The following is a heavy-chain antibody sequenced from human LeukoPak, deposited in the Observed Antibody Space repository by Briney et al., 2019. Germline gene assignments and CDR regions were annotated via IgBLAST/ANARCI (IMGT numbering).Heavy chain of an antibody. V-gene: IGHV4-61*01. CDR3: ARDLASSSSSGALYYFDY. CDR1: GGSVSSGSYY. CDR2: IYYSGST. D-gene: IGHD6-6*01. Sequence: KPSETLSLTCTVSGGSVSSGSYYWSWIRQPPGKGLEWIGYIYYSGSTNYDPSLKSRVTISVDTSKNQFSLNLSSVTAADTAVYFCARDLASSSSSGALYYFDYWGQGTLVTVSS. J-gene: IGHJ4*02.